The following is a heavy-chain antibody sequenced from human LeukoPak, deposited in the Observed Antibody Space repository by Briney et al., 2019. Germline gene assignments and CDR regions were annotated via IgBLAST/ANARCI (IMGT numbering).Heavy chain of an antibody. CDR3: ARWDDSSGYYPYYFDY. D-gene: IGHD3-22*01. J-gene: IGHJ4*01. V-gene: IGHV3-21*01. Sequence: PGGSLRLSCAASGLTVTSNYMSWIRQAPGKGLEWVSSISSSSSYIYYADSVKGRFTISRDNAKKSLYLQMNSLRAEDTAVYYCARWDDSSGYYPYYFDYWGHGTLVTVSS. CDR2: ISSSSSYI. CDR1: GLTVTSNY.